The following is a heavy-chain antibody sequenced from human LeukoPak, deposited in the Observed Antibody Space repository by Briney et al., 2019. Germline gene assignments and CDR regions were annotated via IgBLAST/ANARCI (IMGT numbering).Heavy chain of an antibody. V-gene: IGHV3-66*02. J-gene: IGHJ6*03. CDR2: IYSGGST. CDR1: GFTVSSNY. Sequence: PGGSLRLSCAASGFTVSSNYMSWVRQAPGKGLEWASVIYSGGSTYYADSVKGRLTISRDNSKNTLYLQMNSLRAEDTAVYYCARDRTTTGAYYYYYMDVWGKGTTVTVSS. CDR3: ARDRTTTGAYYYYYMDV. D-gene: IGHD4-11*01.